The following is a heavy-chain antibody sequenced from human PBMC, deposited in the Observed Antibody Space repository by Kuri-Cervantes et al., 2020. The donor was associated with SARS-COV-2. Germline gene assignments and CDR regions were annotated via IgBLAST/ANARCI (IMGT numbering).Heavy chain of an antibody. V-gene: IGHV3-23*01. Sequence: GGSLRLSCAASGFTFSSYAMSWVRQAPGKGLEWVSAISGSGGSTYYADSVKGRFTISRDNSKNTLYLQMNSLKTEGTAVYYCTTERWLVPVFDYRGQGTLVTVSS. J-gene: IGHJ4*02. CDR1: GFTFSSYA. CDR3: TTERWLVPVFDY. D-gene: IGHD6-19*01. CDR2: ISGSGGST.